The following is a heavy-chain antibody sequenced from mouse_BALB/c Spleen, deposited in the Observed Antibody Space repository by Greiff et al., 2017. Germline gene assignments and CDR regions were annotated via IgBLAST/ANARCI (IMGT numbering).Heavy chain of an antibody. CDR3: ARYDYGNYGYFDV. CDR1: GDSITSGY. CDR2: ISYSGST. V-gene: IGHV3-8*02. D-gene: IGHD2-1*01. J-gene: IGHJ1*01. Sequence: EVQVVESGPSLVKPSQTLSLTCSVTGDSITSGYWNWIRKFPGNKLEYMGYISYSGSTYYNPSLKSRISITRDTSKNQYYLQLNSVTTEDTATYYCARYDYGNYGYFDVWGAGTTVTVSS.